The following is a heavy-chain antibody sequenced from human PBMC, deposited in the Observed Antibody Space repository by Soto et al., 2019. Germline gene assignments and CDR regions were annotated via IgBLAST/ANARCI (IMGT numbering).Heavy chain of an antibody. CDR1: GFTFSSYG. Sequence: QVQLVESGGGVVQPGRSLRLSCAASGFTFSSYGMHWVRQAPGKGLEWVAVISYDGSNKYYADSVKGRFTISRDNSKNTLYLQMNSLRAEDTAVYYCAKDFGSGWHYYWGQGTLVTVSS. J-gene: IGHJ4*02. CDR3: AKDFGSGWHYY. V-gene: IGHV3-30*18. CDR2: ISYDGSNK. D-gene: IGHD6-19*01.